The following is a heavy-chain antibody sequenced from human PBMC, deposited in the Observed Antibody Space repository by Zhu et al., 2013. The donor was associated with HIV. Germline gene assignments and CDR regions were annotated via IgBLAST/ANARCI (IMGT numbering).Heavy chain of an antibody. CDR3: AREVGYYYDSSGYYYDY. CDR2: ISAYNDNT. J-gene: IGHJ4*02. Sequence: QVQLVQSGAEVEKPGASVKVSCKASGYIFTSYGISWVRQAPGQGLEWMGWISAYNDNTNYAQKFQGRVTMTTDTSTSTAHMELRSLRSDDTAVYYCAREVGYYYDSSGYYYDYWGQGTLVTVSS. D-gene: IGHD3-22*01. V-gene: IGHV1-18*01. CDR1: GYIFTSYG.